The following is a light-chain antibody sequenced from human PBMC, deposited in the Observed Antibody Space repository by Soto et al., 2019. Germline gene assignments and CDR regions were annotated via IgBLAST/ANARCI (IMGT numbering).Light chain of an antibody. CDR3: QQYNSYGT. CDR2: KAS. CDR1: QSISSW. Sequence: QMTQSPSTLSASVGDRVTITCRASQSISSWLAWYQQKPGKAPKLLIYKASSLESGVPSRFSGSGSGTEFTLTISSLQPDDFATYYCQQYNSYGTFGQGTKVDI. J-gene: IGKJ1*01. V-gene: IGKV1-5*03.